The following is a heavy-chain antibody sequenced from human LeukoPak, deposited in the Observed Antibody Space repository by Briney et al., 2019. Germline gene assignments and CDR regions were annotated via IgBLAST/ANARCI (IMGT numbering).Heavy chain of an antibody. J-gene: IGHJ6*03. V-gene: IGHV3-64*01. D-gene: IGHD3-10*01. Sequence: KGLKYVSGISSNGGSTYYANSVKGRFTISRDNSKNTLYLQMGSLRAEDMAVYYCARSGGGYYNYYMDVWGKGTTVTVSS. CDR2: ISSNGGST. CDR3: ARSGGGYYNYYMDV.